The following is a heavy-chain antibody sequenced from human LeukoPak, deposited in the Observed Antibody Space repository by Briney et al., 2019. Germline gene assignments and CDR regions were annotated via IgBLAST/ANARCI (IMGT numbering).Heavy chain of an antibody. V-gene: IGHV3-33*01. CDR2: IWYDGSNK. D-gene: IGHD2-2*01. Sequence: PGGSLRLSCAASGFTFSSYGMHWVRQAPGKGLEWVAVIWYDGSNKYYADSVKGRFTISRDNSKNTLYLQMNSLRAEDTAVYYCAREYCSSTSCYSDYWGQGTLVTVFS. CDR3: AREYCSSTSCYSDY. CDR1: GFTFSSYG. J-gene: IGHJ4*02.